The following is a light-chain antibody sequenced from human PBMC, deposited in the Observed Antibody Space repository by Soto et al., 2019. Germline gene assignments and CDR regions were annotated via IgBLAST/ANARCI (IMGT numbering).Light chain of an antibody. CDR2: GAS. CDR3: QQYNNWPRT. CDR1: QSVSSN. V-gene: IGKV3-15*01. Sequence: EIVMTQSPATLSVSPGEGTTLSCRASQSVSSNLAWYQQKPGQAPRLLNYGASTRATGIPARFSGSGSGTEFTLTISSLQSEDFAVYYCQQYNNWPRTFGQGTKV. J-gene: IGKJ1*01.